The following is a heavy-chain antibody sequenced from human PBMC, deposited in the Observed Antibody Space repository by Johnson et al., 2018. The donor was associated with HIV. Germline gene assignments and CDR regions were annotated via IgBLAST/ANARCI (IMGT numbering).Heavy chain of an antibody. J-gene: IGHJ3*02. Sequence: VQLVESGGGLVQPGRSLRPSCAASGFSFDDYAMHWVRQPPGKGLEWVSGIRWNSGSIGYAASVQGRFTISRDNAKNTLYLHMNSLRAEETAIYYCAKDRSVAGLYDAFDMWGQGTRVYVSS. CDR2: IRWNSGSI. D-gene: IGHD6-19*01. V-gene: IGHV3-9*01. CDR3: AKDRSVAGLYDAFDM. CDR1: GFSFDDYA.